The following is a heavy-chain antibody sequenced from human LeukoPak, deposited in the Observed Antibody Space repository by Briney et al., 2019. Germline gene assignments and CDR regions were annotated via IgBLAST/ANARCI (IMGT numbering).Heavy chain of an antibody. Sequence: GGSLKLSCAASGFSFDDYAMHWVRQTPGKGLEWVSGISWNSGSIGYADSVRGRFTISRDNAKNSLYLQMNSLRAEDTALYYCAKDRDYYASLDYWGQGTLVTVSS. CDR2: ISWNSGSI. CDR1: GFSFDDYA. CDR3: AKDRDYYASLDY. J-gene: IGHJ4*02. D-gene: IGHD3-10*01. V-gene: IGHV3-9*01.